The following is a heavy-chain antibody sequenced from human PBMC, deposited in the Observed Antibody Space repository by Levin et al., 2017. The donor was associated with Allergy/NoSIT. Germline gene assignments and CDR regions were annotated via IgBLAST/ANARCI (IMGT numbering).Heavy chain of an antibody. CDR3: AKDPISSWGPGDYYFDY. J-gene: IGHJ4*02. V-gene: IGHV3-23*01. D-gene: IGHD6-13*01. CDR2: ISGSGGST. CDR1: GFTFSSYA. Sequence: EASVKVSCAASGFTFSSYAMSWVRQAPGKGLEWVSAISGSGGSTYYADSVKGRFTISRDNSKNTLYLQMNSLRAEDTAVYYCAKDPISSWGPGDYYFDYWGQGTLVTVSS.